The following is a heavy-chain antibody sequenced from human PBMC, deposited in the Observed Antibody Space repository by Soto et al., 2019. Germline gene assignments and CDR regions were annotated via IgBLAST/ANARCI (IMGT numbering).Heavy chain of an antibody. Sequence: PGGSLRLSCAASGFTFSSYGMHWVRQAPGKGLEWVAVISYDGSNKYYADSVKGRFTISRDNSKNTLYLQMNSLRAEDTAVYYCAKDCLGAMVDGYYGRDGWGQGTTVTVP. CDR3: AKDCLGAMVDGYYGRDG. V-gene: IGHV3-30*18. D-gene: IGHD5-18*01. CDR1: GFTFSSYG. J-gene: IGHJ6*02. CDR2: ISYDGSNK.